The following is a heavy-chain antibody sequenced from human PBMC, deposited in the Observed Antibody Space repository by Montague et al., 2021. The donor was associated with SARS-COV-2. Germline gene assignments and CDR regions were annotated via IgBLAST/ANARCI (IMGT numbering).Heavy chain of an antibody. CDR2: IYYSGST. Sequence: SETLSLTCTVSGGSISSYYWSWIRRPPGKGLEWIGHIYYSGSTNYNPSLKSRVTISADTSKNQFSLKLSSVTAADTAVYYCARVPYSSSGFFYYYYGIDVWGQGTTVTVSS. V-gene: IGHV4-59*13. CDR3: ARVPYSSSGFFYYYYGIDV. J-gene: IGHJ6*02. D-gene: IGHD6-6*01. CDR1: GGSISSYY.